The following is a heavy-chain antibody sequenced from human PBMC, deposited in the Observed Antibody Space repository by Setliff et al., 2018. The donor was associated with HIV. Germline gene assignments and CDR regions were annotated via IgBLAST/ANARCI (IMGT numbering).Heavy chain of an antibody. V-gene: IGHV3-20*04. D-gene: IGHD6-19*01. CDR2: VSWNGGST. CDR1: GFTFDDYD. J-gene: IGHJ2*01. Sequence: PGGSLRLSCAASGFTFDDYDMSWVRQAPGKGLEWVSGVSWNGGSTGYADSVKGRFTISRDNAKDSLYLQMNSLRAEDTAFYYCARDGVSAVAGTTLRYFDLWGRGTLVTVSS. CDR3: ARDGVSAVAGTTLRYFDL.